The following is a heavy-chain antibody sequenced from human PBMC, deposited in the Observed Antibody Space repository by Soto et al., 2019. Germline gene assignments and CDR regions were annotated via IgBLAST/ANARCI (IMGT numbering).Heavy chain of an antibody. Sequence: QITLKESGPTLVKPTQPLTLTCTFSGFSLSTSGVGVGWIRQPPGKALELLALIYWNDDKRYSPFLKSRLTITKDTSKNQVVLTMTNMDPVDTATYYCAHRGYSYGWGTFDYWGQGTLVTVSS. CDR1: GFSLSTSGVG. CDR3: AHRGYSYGWGTFDY. J-gene: IGHJ4*02. CDR2: IYWNDDK. V-gene: IGHV2-5*01. D-gene: IGHD5-18*01.